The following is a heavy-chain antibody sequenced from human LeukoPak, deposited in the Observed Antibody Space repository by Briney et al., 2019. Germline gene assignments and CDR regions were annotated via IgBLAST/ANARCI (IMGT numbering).Heavy chain of an antibody. CDR2: IIPIFGTA. V-gene: IGHV1-69*13. CDR3: ASKSTVTSSIRHYYYYYGMDV. CDR1: GGTFISYA. J-gene: IGHJ6*02. D-gene: IGHD4-17*01. Sequence: ASVKVSCKASGGTFISYAISWVRQAPGQGLEWMGGIIPIFGTANYAQKFQGRVTITADESTSTAYMELSSLRSEDTAVYYCASKSTVTSSIRHYYYYYGMDVWGQGTTVTVSS.